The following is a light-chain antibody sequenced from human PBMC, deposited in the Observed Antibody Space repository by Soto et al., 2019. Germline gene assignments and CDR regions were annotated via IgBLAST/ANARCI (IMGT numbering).Light chain of an antibody. CDR2: FAS. CDR1: QSVSNK. Sequence: ETVMTQSPGTLSVSPGEGVTLSCRASQSVSNKVAWYQQKLGQAPRLLIFFASTRATGVPGRFGGSGSGTEFTLTISSLQSEDFAVYYCQQYKNWPPTFGQGTKVEIK. J-gene: IGKJ1*01. V-gene: IGKV3-15*01. CDR3: QQYKNWPPT.